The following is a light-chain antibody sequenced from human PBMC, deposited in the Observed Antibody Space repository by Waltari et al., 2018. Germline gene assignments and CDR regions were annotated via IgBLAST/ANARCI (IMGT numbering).Light chain of an antibody. CDR2: SND. Sequence: QSALTQPPSASGAPGQRVTMSCSGSNSNIGSKTVTWYQQFPGTAPKLLIYSNDQRPSGVPDRVSGSKSGTSASRAISGLQSEDEADYYCAAWDDSLNGWVFGGGTKLTVL. CDR3: AAWDDSLNGWV. CDR1: NSNIGSKT. J-gene: IGLJ3*02. V-gene: IGLV1-44*01.